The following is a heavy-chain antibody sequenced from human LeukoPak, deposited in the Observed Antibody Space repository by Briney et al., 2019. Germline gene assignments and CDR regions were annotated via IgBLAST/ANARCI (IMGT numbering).Heavy chain of an antibody. V-gene: IGHV3-7*01. Sequence: TGGSLRLSCAASGLTLSSYWMSWVRQAPGMGLEWVANINEDGSKKFYVDSVKGRFTISRDNAKNSLYLQMNSLRAEDTAVYYCARENIVGSTWGDIDYWGQGTLVTVSS. CDR3: ARENIVGSTWGDIDY. D-gene: IGHD1-26*01. CDR2: INEDGSKK. J-gene: IGHJ4*02. CDR1: GLTLSSYW.